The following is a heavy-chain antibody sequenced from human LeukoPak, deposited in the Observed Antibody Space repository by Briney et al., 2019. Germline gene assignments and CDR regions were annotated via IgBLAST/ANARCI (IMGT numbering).Heavy chain of an antibody. CDR3: ATPGGGSSSDAFDI. V-gene: IGHV1-24*01. CDR2: FDTEDGET. D-gene: IGHD2-15*01. J-gene: IGHJ3*02. CDR1: GYTLTELS. Sequence: ASVKVSCKVSGYTLTELSMHWVRQAPGKGLEWMGGFDTEDGETIYAQKFQGRVTMTEDTSTDTAYMELSSLRSEDTAGYYCATPGGGSSSDAFDIWGQGTMVTVSS.